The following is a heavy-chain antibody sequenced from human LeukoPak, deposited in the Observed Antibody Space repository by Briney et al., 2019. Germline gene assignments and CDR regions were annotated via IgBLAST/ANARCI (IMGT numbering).Heavy chain of an antibody. CDR1: GGSISSSSYY. J-gene: IGHJ4*02. Sequence: SETLSLTCTVSGGSISSSSYYWGWIRQPPGKGLEWIGSIYYSGSTYYNPSLKSRVTISVDTSKNQFSLKLSSVTAADTAVYYCARTRSYSSSLFDYWGQGTLVTVSS. CDR2: IYYSGST. V-gene: IGHV4-39*01. D-gene: IGHD6-13*01. CDR3: ARTRSYSSSLFDY.